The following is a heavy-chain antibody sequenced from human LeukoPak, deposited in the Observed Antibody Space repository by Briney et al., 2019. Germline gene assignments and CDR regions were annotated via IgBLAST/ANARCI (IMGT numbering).Heavy chain of an antibody. Sequence: GGSLRLSCAASGFTFSNYAVSWVRQAPGKGLEWVSTIIVRGDVTYYADSVKGRFTISRDNSKNTLYLQMNSLRAEDTAVYYCARRLDSATARGDYWGQGTLIIVSS. CDR3: ARRLDSATARGDY. CDR2: IIVRGDVT. CDR1: GFTFSNYA. V-gene: IGHV3-23*01. D-gene: IGHD1-26*01. J-gene: IGHJ4*02.